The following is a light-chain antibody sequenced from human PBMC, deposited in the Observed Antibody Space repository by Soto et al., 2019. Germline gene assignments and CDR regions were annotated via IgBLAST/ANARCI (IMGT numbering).Light chain of an antibody. J-gene: IGLJ1*01. CDR3: AAWDDSLNGYV. CDR2: SND. V-gene: IGLV1-44*01. CDR1: SSNIGRNS. Sequence: QSVLTQPPSASGTPGQGVTISCSGGSSNIGRNSVNWYQQLPGTAPKLLIHSNDQRPSGVPDRFSGSESGTSASLAISALQSEDEADYYCAAWDDSLNGYVFGTGTKVTVL.